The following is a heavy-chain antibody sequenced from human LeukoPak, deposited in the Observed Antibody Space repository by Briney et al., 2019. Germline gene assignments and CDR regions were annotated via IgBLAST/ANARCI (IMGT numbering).Heavy chain of an antibody. CDR1: GYTFITYY. V-gene: IGHV1-46*01. CDR3: ARGPYGDYGDY. Sequence: ASVKVSCKAFGYTFITYYMHWVRQAPGQGLEWMGIINPSGGTTSYAQKFQGRVTMTRDTSTSTAYMELSGLRSEDTAVYYCARGPYGDYGDYWGQGTLVTVSS. J-gene: IGHJ4*02. D-gene: IGHD4-17*01. CDR2: INPSGGTT.